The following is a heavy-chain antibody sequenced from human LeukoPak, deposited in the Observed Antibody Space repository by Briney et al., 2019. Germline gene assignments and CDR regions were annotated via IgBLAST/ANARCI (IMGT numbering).Heavy chain of an antibody. J-gene: IGHJ4*02. CDR3: ARGFRGDNFDY. V-gene: IGHV4-4*07. CDR2: IYGSGTI. Sequence: SETLSLTCTVSGGSISRSYWSWMRQPAGKGPEWIGRIYGSGTITYNPSLESRVTISVDTSKNQFSLKRSSVTAADTAVYFCARGFRGDNFDYWGQGTLVTVSS. CDR1: GGSISRSY. D-gene: IGHD7-27*01.